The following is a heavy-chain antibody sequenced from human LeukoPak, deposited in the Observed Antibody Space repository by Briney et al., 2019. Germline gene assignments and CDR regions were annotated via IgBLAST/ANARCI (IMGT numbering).Heavy chain of an antibody. Sequence: SETLSLTCAVYGGSFSGYYWSWIRQPPGKGLEWIGEINHSGSTNYNPSLKSRVTISVDTSKNQFSLKLSSVTAADTAVYYCARAGNARDYFDYWGQGTLVTVSS. V-gene: IGHV4-34*01. J-gene: IGHJ4*02. D-gene: IGHD4-23*01. CDR2: INHSGST. CDR3: ARAGNARDYFDY. CDR1: GGSFSGYY.